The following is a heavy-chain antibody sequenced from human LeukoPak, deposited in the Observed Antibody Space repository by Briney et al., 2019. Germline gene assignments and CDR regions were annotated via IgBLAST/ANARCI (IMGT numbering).Heavy chain of an antibody. CDR3: VRSAFHAGSGNYYDY. J-gene: IGHJ4*02. CDR2: IYSGGIT. D-gene: IGHD3-22*01. V-gene: IGHV3-53*01. CDR1: GFTVSSNY. Sequence: GGSLRLSCAASGFTVSSNYMSWVRQAPGKGLEWVSVIYSGGITYYADSVKGRFTISRDNSKNTLYLQMNSLRVEDTAVYYCVRSAFHAGSGNYYDYWGQGTLVTVSS.